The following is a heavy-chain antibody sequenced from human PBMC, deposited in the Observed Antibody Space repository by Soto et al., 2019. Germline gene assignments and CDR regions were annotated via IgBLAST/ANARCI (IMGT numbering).Heavy chain of an antibody. V-gene: IGHV1-2*02. CDR1: GYTFSGFY. J-gene: IGHJ4*02. Sequence: ASVKVSCKASGYTFSGFYMHWVRQAPGQGLEWMGWINPNSGGTKSAEKFQGRVTMTRDTSISTAYMELNSLTAEDTAVYYCERDNARRFDYWGQGVRVTVSS. D-gene: IGHD2-2*01. CDR3: ERDNARRFDY. CDR2: INPNSGGT.